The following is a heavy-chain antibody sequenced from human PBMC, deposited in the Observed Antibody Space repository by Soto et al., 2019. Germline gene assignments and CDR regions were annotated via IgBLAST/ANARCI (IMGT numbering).Heavy chain of an antibody. Sequence: SCPTLVNPTQTLTLTCTFSGFSLSTSGMCVSWIRQPPGKALEWLALIDWDDDKYYSTSLKTRLTISKDTSKNQVVLTMTNMEHVDTATYYCARIPSLEWLPGMDGWGQGITVTVSS. D-gene: IGHD3-3*01. CDR2: IDWDDDK. J-gene: IGHJ6*02. CDR1: GFSLSTSGMC. CDR3: ARIPSLEWLPGMDG. V-gene: IGHV2-70*01.